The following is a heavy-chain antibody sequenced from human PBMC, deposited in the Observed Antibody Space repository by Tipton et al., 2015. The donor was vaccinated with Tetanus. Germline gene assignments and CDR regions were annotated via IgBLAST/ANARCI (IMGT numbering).Heavy chain of an antibody. CDR1: GFTFSNYA. V-gene: IGHV3-23*01. CDR3: AKDLIPTLGFAL. D-gene: IGHD2-21*01. Sequence: SLRLSCAASGFTFSNYALIWVRQAPGKGLEYVSSITSSGGAVYYADSLKGRFTISRDNSKNTVYLQMNSLRADHTPIYYCAKDLIPTLGFALWGRGTLVSVSS. CDR2: ITSSGGAV. J-gene: IGHJ2*01.